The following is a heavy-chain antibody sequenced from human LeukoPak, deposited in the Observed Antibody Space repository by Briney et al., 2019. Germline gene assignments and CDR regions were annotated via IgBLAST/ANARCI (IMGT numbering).Heavy chain of an antibody. Sequence: GGSLRLSCTASGFIFNNYGLIWVRQAPGKGLEWVSAISNDGGGTNYADFVKGRFTISRDNSKNTLFLQMNSLRAEDTALYYCVKGSSGYFFDLWGQGTLVAVSS. CDR1: GFIFNNYG. J-gene: IGHJ4*02. CDR3: VKGSSGYFFDL. D-gene: IGHD3-22*01. V-gene: IGHV3-23*01. CDR2: ISNDGGGT.